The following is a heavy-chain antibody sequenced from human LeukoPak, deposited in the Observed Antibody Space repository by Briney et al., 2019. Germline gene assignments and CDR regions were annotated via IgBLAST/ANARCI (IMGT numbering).Heavy chain of an antibody. Sequence: PGGSLRLSCEASGFTFSTYSMHWVRQAPGKGLEWVSSISSSSTYKYHADSVKGRFTISRDNAKSSLFLEMNSLRAEDTAVYFCAGGSSSSFRSFDFWGQGTLGTVSS. D-gene: IGHD6-6*01. J-gene: IGHJ4*02. CDR2: ISSSSTYK. CDR1: GFTFSTYS. V-gene: IGHV3-21*06. CDR3: AGGSSSSFRSFDF.